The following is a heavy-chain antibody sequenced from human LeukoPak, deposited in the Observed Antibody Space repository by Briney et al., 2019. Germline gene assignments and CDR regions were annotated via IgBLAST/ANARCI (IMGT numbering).Heavy chain of an antibody. V-gene: IGHV4-39*02. J-gene: IGHJ5*02. CDR3: ARERSRIVDP. D-gene: IGHD2-15*01. Sequence: KTSETLSLTCTVSGGSISSSDYFWGWIRQPPGKGLEWIASIYYSGTTHYNPSLKSRVTMSVDTSKNQFSLKLSSVTAADTAVYYCARERSRIVDPWGQGTLVTVSS. CDR1: GGSISSSDYF. CDR2: IYYSGTT.